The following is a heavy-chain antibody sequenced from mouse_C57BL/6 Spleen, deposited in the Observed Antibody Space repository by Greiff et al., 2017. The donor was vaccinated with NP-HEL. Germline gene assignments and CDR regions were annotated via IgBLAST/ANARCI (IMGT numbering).Heavy chain of an antibody. D-gene: IGHD2-4*01. V-gene: IGHV1-42*01. CDR1: GYSFTGYY. Sequence: EVHLVESGPELVKPGASVKISCKASGYSFTGYYMNWVKQSPEKSLEWIGEINPSTGGTTYNQKFKAKATLTVDKSSSTAYMQLKSLTSEDSAVYYCARDYYDYDERFAYWGQGTLVTVSA. CDR2: INPSTGGT. J-gene: IGHJ3*01. CDR3: ARDYYDYDERFAY.